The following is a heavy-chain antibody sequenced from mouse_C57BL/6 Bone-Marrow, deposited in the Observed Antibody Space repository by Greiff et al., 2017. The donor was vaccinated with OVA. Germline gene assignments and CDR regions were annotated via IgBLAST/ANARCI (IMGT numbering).Heavy chain of an antibody. CDR3: TTGGDYGISLYAMED. Sequence: DVQLQESGAELVRPGASVKLSCTASGFNITDDYMHWVKQRPDQGLEWIGWIDPENGDTDYASKFQGKATITADTSSNTAYLQLRSLTSEDTAVYNCTTGGDYGISLYAMEDWGKGTSVTVAS. CDR1: GFNITDDY. V-gene: IGHV14-4*01. CDR2: IDPENGDT. J-gene: IGHJ4*01. D-gene: IGHD1-1*01.